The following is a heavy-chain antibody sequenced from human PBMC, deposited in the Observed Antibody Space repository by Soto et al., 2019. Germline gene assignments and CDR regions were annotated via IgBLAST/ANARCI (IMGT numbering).Heavy chain of an antibody. V-gene: IGHV1-24*01. J-gene: IGHJ5*02. CDR2: FDPEDGET. CDR3: ATGESIGVWFDP. Sequence: ASVKVSCKVSGYTLTELSMHWVRQAPGKGLEWMGGFDPEDGETIYAQKFQGRVTMTEDTSTDTAYMELSSLRSEDTAVYYCATGESIGVWFDPWGQGTLVTVSS. D-gene: IGHD3-10*01. CDR1: GYTLTELS.